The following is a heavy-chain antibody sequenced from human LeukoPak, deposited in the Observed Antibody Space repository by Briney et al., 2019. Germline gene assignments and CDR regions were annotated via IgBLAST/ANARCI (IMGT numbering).Heavy chain of an antibody. J-gene: IGHJ4*02. CDR2: IIPSLGTP. CDR3: ARAGSSRFSVPYYFNY. Sequence: GASVKVSCKASGDTFSNYAISWVRQAPGQGLGWVGRIIPSLGTPNYAQKFQGRVTITADRSTTTAYMELSSLRFEDTAVYYCARAGSSRFSVPYYFNYWGQGTPATVSS. V-gene: IGHV1-69*04. D-gene: IGHD6-13*01. CDR1: GDTFSNYA.